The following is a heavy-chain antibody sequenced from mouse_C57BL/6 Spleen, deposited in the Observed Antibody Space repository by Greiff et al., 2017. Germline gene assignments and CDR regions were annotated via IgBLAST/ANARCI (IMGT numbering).Heavy chain of an antibody. CDR1: GYTFTDYE. V-gene: IGHV1-15*01. CDR2: IDPETGGT. Sequence: VQLQQSGAELVRPGASVTLSCKASGYTFTDYEMHWVKQTPVHGLEWIGAIDPETGGTAYNQKFKGKAILTADKSSSTAYMELRSLTSEDSAVYYCTRWRRYYFDYWGQGTTLTVSS. CDR3: TRWRRYYFDY. J-gene: IGHJ2*01.